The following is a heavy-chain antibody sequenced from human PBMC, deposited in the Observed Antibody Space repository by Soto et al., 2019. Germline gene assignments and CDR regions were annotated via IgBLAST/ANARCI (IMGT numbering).Heavy chain of an antibody. J-gene: IGHJ4*02. CDR1: GYTLTELS. CDR2: FDPEDGET. CDR3: ATIGLKYDFWSGFFDY. Sequence: ASVKVSCKVSGYTLTELSMHWVRQAPGKGLEWMGGFDPEDGETIYAQKFQGRVTMTEDTSTDTAYMELSSLRSEDTAVYYCATIGLKYDFWSGFFDYWGKGTLVTVSS. V-gene: IGHV1-24*01. D-gene: IGHD3-3*01.